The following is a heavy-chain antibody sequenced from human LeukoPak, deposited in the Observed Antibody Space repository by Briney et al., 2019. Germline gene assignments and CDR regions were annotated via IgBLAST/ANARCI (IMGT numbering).Heavy chain of an antibody. CDR2: IYTSGST. V-gene: IGHV4-4*07. J-gene: IGHJ5*02. Sequence: SETLSLTCTVSGGSISSYYWSWVRQPAGKGLEWIGRIYTSGSTNYNPSLKSRVTISVDTSKNQFSLKLSSVTAADTAVYYCARPYCSSTSCSQVDWFDPWGQGTLVAVSS. CDR1: GGSISSYY. CDR3: ARPYCSSTSCSQVDWFDP. D-gene: IGHD2-2*01.